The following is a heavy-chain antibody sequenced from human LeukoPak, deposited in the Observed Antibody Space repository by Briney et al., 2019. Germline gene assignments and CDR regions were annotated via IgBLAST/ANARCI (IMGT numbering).Heavy chain of an antibody. CDR3: ARELWFGEVAY. V-gene: IGHV3-66*01. D-gene: IGHD3-10*01. CDR1: GFTVSSNY. Sequence: QTGGSLRLSCAASGFTVSSNYMSWVRQAPGKGLEWVSVIYSGGSTYYADSVKGRFTISRDNSKNTLYLQMNSLRAEDTAVYYCARELWFGEVAYWGQGTLVTVSS. J-gene: IGHJ4*02. CDR2: IYSGGST.